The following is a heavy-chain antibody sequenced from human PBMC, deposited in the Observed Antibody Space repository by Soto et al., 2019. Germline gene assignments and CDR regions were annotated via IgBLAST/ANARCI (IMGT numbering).Heavy chain of an antibody. CDR1: GGSISSYY. D-gene: IGHD5-18*01. Sequence: QVQLQESGPGLVKPSETLSLTCTVSGGSISSYYWSWIRQPPGKGLEWIGYIYYSGSTNYNPSLMSRVTISVDTSKNQFSLKLSSVTAADTAVYYCARRYGYSFDFWGQGTLVTASS. CDR3: ARRYGYSFDF. CDR2: IYYSGST. J-gene: IGHJ4*02. V-gene: IGHV4-59*01.